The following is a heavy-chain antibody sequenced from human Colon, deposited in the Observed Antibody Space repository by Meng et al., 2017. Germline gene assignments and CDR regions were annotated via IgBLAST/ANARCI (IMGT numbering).Heavy chain of an antibody. Sequence: GESLKISCAASGIPFSRSGMHWVRQGPGKGLEWVAMIWSDGSQKYYEDSVKGRFTVSSDNSYKTLYLQMNSLRGEDTAVYYCARDKGTTSCNTWGQGTLVTVSS. CDR3: ARDKGTTSCNT. J-gene: IGHJ4*02. D-gene: IGHD2/OR15-2a*01. CDR1: GIPFSRSG. V-gene: IGHV3-33*01. CDR2: IWSDGSQK.